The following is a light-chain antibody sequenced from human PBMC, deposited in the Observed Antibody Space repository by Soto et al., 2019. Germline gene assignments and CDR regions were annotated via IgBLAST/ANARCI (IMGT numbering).Light chain of an antibody. J-gene: IGKJ1*01. CDR3: QKYDSALGT. Sequence: DIQMTQSPSSLSASVGDRVTITCRATQGISNYLAWYQQKPGKVPKLLIYAASTLQSGVPSRFSGSGSGTDFTLTISSLQPEDVATYYCQKYDSALGTLGQGTKVEIK. CDR2: AAS. V-gene: IGKV1-27*01. CDR1: QGISNY.